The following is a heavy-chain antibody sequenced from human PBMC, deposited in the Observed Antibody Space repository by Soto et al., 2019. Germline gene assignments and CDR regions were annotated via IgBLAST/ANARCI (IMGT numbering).Heavy chain of an antibody. J-gene: IGHJ4*02. CDR2: ISYDGIKK. V-gene: IGHV3-30-3*01. CDR1: GFTFSSCA. Sequence: QVQLVESGGGVVQPGRSLRLSCAASGFTFSSCAMHWVRQAPGKGLEWVAVISYDGIKKYYADSVKGRFTISRDNSKNTLYLQMNSLRAEDTAVYYCARVPDSSGYFPFDHWGQGTLVTVSS. D-gene: IGHD3-22*01. CDR3: ARVPDSSGYFPFDH.